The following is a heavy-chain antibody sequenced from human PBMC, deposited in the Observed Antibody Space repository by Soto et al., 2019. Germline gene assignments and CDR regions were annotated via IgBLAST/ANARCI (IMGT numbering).Heavy chain of an antibody. J-gene: IGHJ6*02. D-gene: IGHD2-2*01. CDR1: GDSISSSSYY. CDR2: INYSGST. CDR3: ARLHGYCISSSCHGHYAMDV. Sequence: ASETLSLTCTVSGDSISSSSYYWGWIRQPPGKGLEWIGNINYSGSTYYNPSLQSRVTASVDTSKNQFSLKVTSVTAADTAVYYCARLHGYCISSSCHGHYAMDVWGQGTTVTVSS. V-gene: IGHV4-39*01.